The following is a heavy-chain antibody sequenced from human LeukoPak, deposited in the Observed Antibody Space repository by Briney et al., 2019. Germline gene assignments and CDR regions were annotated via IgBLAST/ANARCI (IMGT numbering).Heavy chain of an antibody. CDR1: GYTFTGYY. CDR2: INPNSGGT. Sequence: ASVKVSCKASGYTFTGYYMHWVRQAPGQGLEWMGWINPNSGGTNYAQEFQGRVTMTRDTSITTAYMELSRLRSDDTAVYYCARDGRDGYNLVHYWGQGTLVTVSS. V-gene: IGHV1-2*02. CDR3: ARDGRDGYNLVHY. D-gene: IGHD5-24*01. J-gene: IGHJ4*02.